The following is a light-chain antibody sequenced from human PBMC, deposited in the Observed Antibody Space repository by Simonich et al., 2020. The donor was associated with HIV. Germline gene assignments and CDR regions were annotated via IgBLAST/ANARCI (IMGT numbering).Light chain of an antibody. Sequence: AIQMTQSPSSLSASVGDRVTLTCRASQDLRYDLGWYQQKPGKTPKLLVYAASSLQTGVPSRFSGSGTGTDFTLTISSLQPEDVATYYCQKYNSVPLTFGGGTKVESK. J-gene: IGKJ4*01. CDR3: QKYNSVPLT. CDR2: AAS. V-gene: IGKV1-6*01. CDR1: QDLRYD.